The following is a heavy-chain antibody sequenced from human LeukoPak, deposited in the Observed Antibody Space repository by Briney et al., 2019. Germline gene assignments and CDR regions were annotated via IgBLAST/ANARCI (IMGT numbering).Heavy chain of an antibody. D-gene: IGHD2-15*01. V-gene: IGHV4-38-2*02. J-gene: IGHJ4*02. CDR1: GYSINSGYF. CDR2: IFHSGSV. Sequence: KASGTLSLTCTVSGYSINSGYFWGWVRQPPGKGPEWIGSIFHSGSVYYNPSLRSRVTISVDTSKNQVSLKVTSVTAADTALYYCARVVASTSIDSWGQGILVTVSS. CDR3: ARVVASTSIDS.